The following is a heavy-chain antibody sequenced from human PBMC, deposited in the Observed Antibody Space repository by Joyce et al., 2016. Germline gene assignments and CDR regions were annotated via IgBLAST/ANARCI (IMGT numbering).Heavy chain of an antibody. CDR1: GFAFSTYT. J-gene: IGHJ4*02. V-gene: IGHV3-21*01. CDR3: GRVDPTEQPIDY. Sequence: EVQLVESGGGLVKPGGSLRLSCAASGFAFSTYTMSWVRQVPGKGLECVSSISDNSRFIYYADSLKGRFTISRDNAKNSLYLQMNSLRAEDTAVYYCGRVDPTEQPIDYWGQGTLVTVSS. CDR2: ISDNSRFI. D-gene: IGHD6-13*01.